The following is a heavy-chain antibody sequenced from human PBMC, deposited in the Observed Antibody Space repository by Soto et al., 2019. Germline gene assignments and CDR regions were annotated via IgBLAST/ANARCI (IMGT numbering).Heavy chain of an antibody. CDR3: AKGWIEYSASVDN. CDR1: GFSFSSYA. Sequence: DVQLLESGGGLVQPGGSLRLSCAASGFSFSSYAMVWVRQAPGKGLEWVAVISARGGSSYFADSVKGRFTLSRDNSKNVLSLEMNSLRAEDTAIYFCAKGWIEYSASVDNWGQGTLVVVSS. J-gene: IGHJ4*02. D-gene: IGHD5-12*01. CDR2: ISARGGSS. V-gene: IGHV3-23*01.